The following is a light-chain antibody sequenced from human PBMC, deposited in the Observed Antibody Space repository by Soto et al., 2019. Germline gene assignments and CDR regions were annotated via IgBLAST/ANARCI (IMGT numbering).Light chain of an antibody. CDR2: GDV. CDR1: TSNIGRNS. J-gene: IGLJ1*01. CDR3: KSYAGSNTYV. V-gene: IGLV1-47*02. Sequence: QSALTQPPSASGTPGQRFTISCSGSTSNIGRNSVYWYQQLPGTAPKLVMYGDVQRPSGVPDRFSGSKSGTSASLAISGLRSEDEADYFCKSYAGSNTYVFGSGTKLTVL.